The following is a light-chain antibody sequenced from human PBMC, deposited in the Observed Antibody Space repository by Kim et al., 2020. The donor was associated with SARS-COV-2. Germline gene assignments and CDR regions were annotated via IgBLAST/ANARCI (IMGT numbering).Light chain of an antibody. Sequence: SSELTQDPAVSVALGQTVRITCQGDSLRRYYASWYQQKPGQAPVFVISGKNNRPSGIPDRFSGSSSGNTASLTITGAQAEDEADYYCNSRDSSGNHLVFG. CDR2: GKN. V-gene: IGLV3-19*01. CDR3: NSRDSSGNHLV. CDR1: SLRRYY. J-gene: IGLJ1*01.